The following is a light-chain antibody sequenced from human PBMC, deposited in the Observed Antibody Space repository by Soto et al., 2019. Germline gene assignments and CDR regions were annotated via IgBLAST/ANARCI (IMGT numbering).Light chain of an antibody. CDR3: QQTDSAPS. J-gene: IGKJ4*01. V-gene: IGKV1-39*01. CDR2: AAS. Sequence: DIQMTQSQAPLSASLGARVTIPCGASQNINIYLNWYQQRAGKAPRLLIYAASKLQSGVPSRFSGSTSGTDFTLTINSLQPEDFATYYCQQTDSAPSFGGGTKVDIK. CDR1: QNINIY.